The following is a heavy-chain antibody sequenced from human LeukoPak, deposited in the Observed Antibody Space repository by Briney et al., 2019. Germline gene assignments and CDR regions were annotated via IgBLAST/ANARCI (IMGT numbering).Heavy chain of an antibody. V-gene: IGHV3-30*18. Sequence: GRSLRLSCAASGLTFSSYGMHWVRQAPGKGLEWVAVISYDGTIRNYADSVKGRFTISRDNSKNTLYLQMNGLTAEDTALYYCAKGGCSSTTCYLANPWGQGTLVTVSS. CDR1: GLTFSSYG. CDR2: ISYDGTIR. D-gene: IGHD2-2*01. CDR3: AKGGCSSTTCYLANP. J-gene: IGHJ5*02.